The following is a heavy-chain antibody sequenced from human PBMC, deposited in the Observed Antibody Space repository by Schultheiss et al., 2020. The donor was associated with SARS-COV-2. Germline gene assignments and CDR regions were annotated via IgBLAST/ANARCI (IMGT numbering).Heavy chain of an antibody. CDR3: AKDRYSSSWYPSDY. V-gene: IGHV3-30*18. D-gene: IGHD6-13*01. J-gene: IGHJ4*02. CDR1: GFTFSSYG. Sequence: GGSLRLSCAASGFTFSSYGMHWVRQAPGKGLEWVAVISYDGSNKYYADSVKGRFTISRDNSKNTLYLQMNSLRAEDTAVYYCAKDRYSSSWYPSDYWGQGTLLTVSS. CDR2: ISYDGSNK.